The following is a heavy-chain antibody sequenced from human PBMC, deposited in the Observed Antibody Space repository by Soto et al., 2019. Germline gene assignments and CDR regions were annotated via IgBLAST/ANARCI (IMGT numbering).Heavy chain of an antibody. CDR3: AGETTHFDFWSASLGRYVTYYYGMDV. D-gene: IGHD3-3*01. CDR2: FIPVFGTA. Sequence: SVKVSCKSSGGTFNTDSISWVRQAPGQGLEWMGGFIPVFGTANYAPQFQGGVTITADESKTTAYLDLSSLRSEDTAEYYCAGETTHFDFWSASLGRYVTYYYGMDVWGQGTTVTVSS. CDR1: GGTFNTDS. J-gene: IGHJ6*02. V-gene: IGHV1-69*13.